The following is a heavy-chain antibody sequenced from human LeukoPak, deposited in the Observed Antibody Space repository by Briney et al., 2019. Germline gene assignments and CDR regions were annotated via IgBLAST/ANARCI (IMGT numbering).Heavy chain of an antibody. V-gene: IGHV1-69*13. Sequence: SVKVPCKASGGTFSSYAISWVRQAPGQGLEWMGGIIPIFGTANYAQKFQGRVTITADESTSTAYMELSSLRSEDTAVYYCARGDGYNLYYFDYWGQGTLVTVSS. CDR2: IIPIFGTA. CDR3: ARGDGYNLYYFDY. J-gene: IGHJ4*02. D-gene: IGHD5-24*01. CDR1: GGTFSSYA.